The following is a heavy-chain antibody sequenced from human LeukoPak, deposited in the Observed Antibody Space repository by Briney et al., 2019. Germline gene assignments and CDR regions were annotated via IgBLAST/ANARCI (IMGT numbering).Heavy chain of an antibody. CDR3: ARHAVLTYGNDAFHI. J-gene: IGHJ3*02. Sequence: PSETLSLTCAVYGGSFSGYYWSWIRQPPGKGLEWIGYIYYSGSTNYNPSLKSRVTISVDTSKNQFSLKLSSVTAADTAVYYCARHAVLTYGNDAFHIWGRGTMVSVSS. V-gene: IGHV4-59*08. D-gene: IGHD3-16*01. CDR2: IYYSGST. CDR1: GGSFSGYY.